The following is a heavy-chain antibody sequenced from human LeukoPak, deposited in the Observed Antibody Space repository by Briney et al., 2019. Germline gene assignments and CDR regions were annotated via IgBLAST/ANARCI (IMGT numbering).Heavy chain of an antibody. D-gene: IGHD2-15*01. Sequence: KTGGSLRLPCAASGFTFSDYYMSWIRQAPGKGLEWVSYIGSSGSTIYYADSVKGRFTISRDNAKNSLYLQMNSLRAEDTAVYYXASETTVVVAATXETXDXXGQGXXVTV. CDR3: ASETTVVVAATXETXDX. J-gene: IGHJ4*02. V-gene: IGHV3-11*04. CDR1: GFTFSDYY. CDR2: IGSSGSTI.